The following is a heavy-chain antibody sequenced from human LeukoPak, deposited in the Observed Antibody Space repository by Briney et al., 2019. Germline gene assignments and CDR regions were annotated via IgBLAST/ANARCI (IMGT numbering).Heavy chain of an antibody. V-gene: IGHV3-23*01. D-gene: IGHD6-13*01. J-gene: IGHJ4*02. CDR3: AKVYYSSSYYDFDH. Sequence: GGSLRLSCATSGFTFNNYAMSWVRQAPGRGLQWVSVISGSGGRINYADSVRGRFTISRDNSKNTLCLQMNSLRAEDTAIYYCAKVYYSSSYYDFDHWGQGTLVTVSS. CDR2: ISGSGGRI. CDR1: GFTFNNYA.